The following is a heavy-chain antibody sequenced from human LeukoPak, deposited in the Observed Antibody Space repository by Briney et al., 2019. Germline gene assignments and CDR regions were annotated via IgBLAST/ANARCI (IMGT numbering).Heavy chain of an antibody. CDR1: GFTFSSYA. V-gene: IGHV3-23*01. D-gene: IGHD6-19*01. J-gene: IGHJ4*02. Sequence: GGSLRLSCAASGFTFSSYAMSWVRQAPGKGLEWVSTISGSGGSTYYADSVKGRFTISRDNSKNTLSLQMNSLRAEDTAIYYCAKEGYSSGLLIKGVFDYWGQGTLVTVSS. CDR3: AKEGYSSGLLIKGVFDY. CDR2: ISGSGGST.